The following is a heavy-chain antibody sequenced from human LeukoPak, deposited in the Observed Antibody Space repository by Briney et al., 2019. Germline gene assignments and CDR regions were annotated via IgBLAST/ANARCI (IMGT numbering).Heavy chain of an antibody. CDR1: GGSISSSSYY. Sequence: SETLSLTCTVSGGSISSSSYYWGWIRQPPGKGLEWTGSIYYSGSTYYNPSLKSRVTISVDTSKNQFSLKLSSVTAADTAVYYCARLKRGRFLEWLSPSWFDPWGQGTLVTVSS. V-gene: IGHV4-39*01. CDR3: ARLKRGRFLEWLSPSWFDP. J-gene: IGHJ5*02. D-gene: IGHD3-3*01. CDR2: IYYSGST.